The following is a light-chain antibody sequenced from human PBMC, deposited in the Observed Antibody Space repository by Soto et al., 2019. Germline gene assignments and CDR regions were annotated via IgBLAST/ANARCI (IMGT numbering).Light chain of an antibody. CDR2: TAS. V-gene: IGKV1-39*01. Sequence: DIQMTQSPISLSAPVGDTVTITCRASQNIKKFLNWYQQKPGTAPKLLIYTASSVQAGFPSRFSGSGSGTDFILTISNLQPEDFATYSCQQAFSAPLTFGVGTRVEI. CDR1: QNIKKF. J-gene: IGKJ4*01. CDR3: QQAFSAPLT.